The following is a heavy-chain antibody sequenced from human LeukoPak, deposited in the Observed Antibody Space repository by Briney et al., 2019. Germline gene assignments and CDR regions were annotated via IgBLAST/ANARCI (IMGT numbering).Heavy chain of an antibody. CDR3: AKRRYDSSGHFDS. V-gene: IGHV3-23*01. J-gene: IGHJ4*02. D-gene: IGHD3-22*01. Sequence: GGSLRLSCAASGFTFSIYGMGWVRQAPGKGLEWVSSISDNGGNTYYADSVKGRFTISKDNSKNTLYMRMNSLRTEDTAIYYCAKRRYDSSGHFDSWGQGTLVTVSS. CDR2: ISDNGGNT. CDR1: GFTFSIYG.